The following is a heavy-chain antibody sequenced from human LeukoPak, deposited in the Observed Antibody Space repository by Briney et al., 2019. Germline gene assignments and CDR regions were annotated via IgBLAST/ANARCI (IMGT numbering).Heavy chain of an antibody. Sequence: SETLSLTCTVSGGSISSYYWSWIRQPPGKGLEWIGYIYYSGSTYYNPSLRSRVTISVDTSKNQFSLKLSSVIAADTAVYYCARLWSTDCSGGSCPHQPNYWGQGTLVTVSS. V-gene: IGHV4-59*08. CDR2: IYYSGST. J-gene: IGHJ4*02. CDR3: ARLWSTDCSGGSCPHQPNY. D-gene: IGHD2-15*01. CDR1: GGSISSYY.